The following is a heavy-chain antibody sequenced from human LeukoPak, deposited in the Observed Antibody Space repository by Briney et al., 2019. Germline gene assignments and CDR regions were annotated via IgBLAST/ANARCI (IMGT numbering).Heavy chain of an antibody. CDR1: GFTVSSYY. D-gene: IGHD2-2*01. Sequence: PGGSLRLSCAASGFTVSSYYMYWVRQAPGKGLEWVSYISSSGSTIYYADSVKGRFTISRDNPKNLLYLQMNSLRAEDTAVYYCARDAEYQLLYDAFDMWGQGTMVTVSS. J-gene: IGHJ3*02. CDR2: ISSSGSTI. V-gene: IGHV3-48*03. CDR3: ARDAEYQLLYDAFDM.